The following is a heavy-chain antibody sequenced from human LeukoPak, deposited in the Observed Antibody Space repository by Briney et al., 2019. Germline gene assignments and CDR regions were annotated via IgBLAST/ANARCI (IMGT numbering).Heavy chain of an antibody. D-gene: IGHD3-22*01. CDR3: ARLYYDSSGHY. J-gene: IGHJ4*02. V-gene: IGHV4-59*01. CDR2: IYYSGST. Sequence: SETMSPTCTVSGGSISSYYWSWIRKPPGKGLEWIGYIYYSGSTNYNPSLKSRVTISVDTSKNPFSLKLSSVTAADPAVYYCARLYYDSSGHYWGQGTLVTVSS. CDR1: GGSISSYY.